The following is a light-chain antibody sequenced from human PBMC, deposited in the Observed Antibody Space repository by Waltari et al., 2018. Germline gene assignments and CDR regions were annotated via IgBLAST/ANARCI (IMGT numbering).Light chain of an antibody. J-gene: IGLJ3*02. CDR3: QTGGHGTWV. V-gene: IGLV4-69*01. CDR2: VNSDGSH. Sequence: QLVVPQSPSASASLGASVKLTCTLSSGHRSKIIARLQQQPEKGPRYLMKVNSDGSHSRGDEIPDRFSGSSSGAERYLTISSLQAEDEADYYCQTGGHGTWVFGGGTKLTVL. CDR1: SGHRSKI.